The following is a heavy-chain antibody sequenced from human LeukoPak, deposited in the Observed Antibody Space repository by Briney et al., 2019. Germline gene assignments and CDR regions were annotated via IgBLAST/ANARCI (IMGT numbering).Heavy chain of an antibody. CDR1: GFTTSYS. V-gene: IGHV4-38-2*02. D-gene: IGHD3-3*02. Sequence: SETLSPTCSVSGFTTSYSWGWIRPPPGKGPAWIGNIFQTGSGYYNPSLRSRVTISVDTSNNQFSLKLSSVTAADTAVYYCARAFYPGYYSYMAVWGKGTTVTVSS. CDR3: ARAFYPGYYSYMAV. CDR2: IFQTGSG. J-gene: IGHJ6*03.